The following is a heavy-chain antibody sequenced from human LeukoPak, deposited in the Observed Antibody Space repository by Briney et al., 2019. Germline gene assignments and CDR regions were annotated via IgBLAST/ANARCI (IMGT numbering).Heavy chain of an antibody. CDR2: INQDGSEK. CDR3: ARAFNSGFDY. J-gene: IGHJ4*02. D-gene: IGHD6-19*01. Sequence: GGSLRLSCAASGFTFSNYWMGWVRQAPGKGLEWVASINQDGSEKYYVDSVKGRFTISRDNAKNSLYLQMNSLRAEDTAVYYCARAFNSGFDYWGQGTLVTVSS. V-gene: IGHV3-7*04. CDR1: GFTFSNYW.